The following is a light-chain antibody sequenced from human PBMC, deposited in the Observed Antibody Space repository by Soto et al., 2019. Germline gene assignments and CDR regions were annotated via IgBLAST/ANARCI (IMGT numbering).Light chain of an antibody. J-gene: IGKJ2*01. CDR3: QQYNNWPPYT. V-gene: IGKV3-15*01. CDR1: QSVSSK. CDR2: GAS. Sequence: EIGMTQSPATLSVSPGERATLSCRAIQSVSSKLAWYQQKPGQARRLLIYGASTRATGIPARFSGSGSGTEFTLTISSLESEDFAVYYCQQYNNWPPYTFGQGTKLEIK.